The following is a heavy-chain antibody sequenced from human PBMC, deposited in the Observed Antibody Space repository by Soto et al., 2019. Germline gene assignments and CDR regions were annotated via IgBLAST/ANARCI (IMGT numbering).Heavy chain of an antibody. CDR2: ISDDGSNE. CDR3: AKDKGKRYFDY. Sequence: GSLRLSCAASGLTFNRAGMHWVRQAPGKGLEWVAVISDDGSNEYYADSVKGRFTISRDNSKNTLYLQMNSLRAEDTAVYYCAKDKGKRYFDYWGQGTLVTVSS. CDR1: GLTFNRAG. V-gene: IGHV3-30*18. J-gene: IGHJ4*02.